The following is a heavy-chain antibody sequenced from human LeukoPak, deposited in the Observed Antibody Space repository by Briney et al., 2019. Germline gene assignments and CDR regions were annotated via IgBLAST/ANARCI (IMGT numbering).Heavy chain of an antibody. CDR3: ARGLFGELNWFDP. V-gene: IGHV4-30-2*01. Sequence: SETLSLTCAVSGGSISSGGYSWSWIRQPPGKGLEWIGYIYHSGSTYYNPSLKRRVTISVDRSKNQFSLKLSSVTAADTAVYYCARGLFGELNWFDPWGQGTLVTVSS. J-gene: IGHJ5*02. CDR1: GGSISSGGYS. CDR2: IYHSGST. D-gene: IGHD3-10*01.